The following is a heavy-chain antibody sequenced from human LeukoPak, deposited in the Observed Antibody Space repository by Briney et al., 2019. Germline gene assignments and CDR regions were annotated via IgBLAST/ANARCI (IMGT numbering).Heavy chain of an antibody. Sequence: GGSLRLSCAASGFTFSSYWMSWVRQAPGKGLEWVANIKQDGSEKYYVDSVKGRFTISRDNAKNSLYLQMNSLRAEDTAVYYCAKRIDSSSRGWFDPWGQGTLVTVSS. D-gene: IGHD6-13*01. V-gene: IGHV3-7*01. CDR3: AKRIDSSSRGWFDP. CDR2: IKQDGSEK. J-gene: IGHJ5*02. CDR1: GFTFSSYW.